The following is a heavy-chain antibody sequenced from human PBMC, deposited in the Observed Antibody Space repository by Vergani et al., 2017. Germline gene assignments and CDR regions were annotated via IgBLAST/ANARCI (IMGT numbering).Heavy chain of an antibody. CDR2: ISPYNGNT. J-gene: IGHJ5*02. V-gene: IGHV1-18*01. D-gene: IGHD2-2*01. CDR3: ARDRSDCSSTSCYTPAIS. CDR1: GYTFTSYG. Sequence: QVQLVQSGAEVKKPGASVKVSCKTSGYTFTSYGISWVRRAPGQGLEWMGWISPYNGNTNYAQKLQGRVTMTTDTSTSTAYMELRSLRCDDTAVYYCARDRSDCSSTSCYTPAISWGQGTLVTVSS.